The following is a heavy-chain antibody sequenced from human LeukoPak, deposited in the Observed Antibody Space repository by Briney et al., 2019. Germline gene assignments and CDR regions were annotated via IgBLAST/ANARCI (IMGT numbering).Heavy chain of an antibody. CDR3: ARGLRYFDWLYRADYWFDP. V-gene: IGHV1-46*01. Sequence: ASVKVSCTASGYTFTSYYMHWVRQAPGQGLEWMGIINPSGGSTSYAQKFQGRVTMTRDTSTSTVYMELSSLRSEDTAVYYCARGLRYFDWLYRADYWFDPWGQGTLVTVSS. D-gene: IGHD3-9*01. CDR2: INPSGGST. CDR1: GYTFTSYY. J-gene: IGHJ5*02.